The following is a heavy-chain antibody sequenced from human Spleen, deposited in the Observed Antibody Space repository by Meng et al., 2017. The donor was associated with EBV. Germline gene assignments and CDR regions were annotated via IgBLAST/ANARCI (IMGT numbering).Heavy chain of an antibody. CDR1: GGSVTSGTYY. CDR2: IFYTGST. V-gene: IGHV4-61*01. J-gene: IGHJ5*02. CDR3: VREWASASQTWFDP. Sequence: QGPLQESGPGLGQPPEPLSPPCTASGGSVTSGTYYWNWIRQPPGKGLEWVGYIFYTGSTNYSPSLKSRVTISVDTSKNQFSLKLRSVTAADTAVYYCVREWASASQTWFDPWGQGTLVTVSS. D-gene: IGHD1-26*01.